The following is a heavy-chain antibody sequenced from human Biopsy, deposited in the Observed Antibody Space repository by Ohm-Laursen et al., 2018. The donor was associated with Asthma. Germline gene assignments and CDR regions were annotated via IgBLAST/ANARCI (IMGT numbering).Heavy chain of an antibody. J-gene: IGHJ6*02. V-gene: IGHV4-39*07. CDR2: TNERGVT. CDR3: ARGPELDV. CDR1: GDAISTSGSY. Sequence: SDTLSLTCIVSGDAISTSGSYWGWIRQSPGKGLEWIGETNERGVTNNNPSLKSRVIISIDTYWNRVSLKLTSVTAADTAVYYCARGPELDVWGQGTTVTVSS.